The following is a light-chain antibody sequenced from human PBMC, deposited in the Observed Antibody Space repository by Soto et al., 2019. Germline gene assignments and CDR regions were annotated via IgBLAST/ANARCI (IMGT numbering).Light chain of an antibody. Sequence: QSVLTQPPSVSGAPGQRVTISCTGSSSNIGAGYVVHWYQQLPGRAPKLLIYGNSNRPSGVPDRFSGSKSGTSASLAITGLQAEDEADYYCQSYDSSLSGCYVFGTGTKVTVL. J-gene: IGLJ1*01. CDR1: SSNIGAGYV. CDR2: GNS. CDR3: QSYDSSLSGCYV. V-gene: IGLV1-40*01.